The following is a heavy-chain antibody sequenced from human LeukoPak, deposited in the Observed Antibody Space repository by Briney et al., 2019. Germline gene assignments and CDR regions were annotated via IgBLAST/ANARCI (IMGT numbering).Heavy chain of an antibody. J-gene: IGHJ3*02. CDR2: IWYDGSNK. CDR3: ASVYYYDSSGYPDAFDI. Sequence: GGSLRLSCAASGFTFSSCGMHWVRQAPGKGLEWVAVIWYDGSNKYYADSVKGRFTISRDNSKNTLYLQMNSLRAEDTAVYYCASVYYYDSSGYPDAFDIWGQGTMVTASS. D-gene: IGHD3-22*01. CDR1: GFTFSSCG. V-gene: IGHV3-33*01.